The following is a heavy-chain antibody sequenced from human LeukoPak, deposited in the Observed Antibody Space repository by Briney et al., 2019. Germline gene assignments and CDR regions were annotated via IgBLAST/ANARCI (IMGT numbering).Heavy chain of an antibody. D-gene: IGHD3-10*01. CDR2: IYTSGST. Sequence: SETLSLTCTVSGGSISSGSYYWSWIRQPAGKGLEWIGRIYTSGSTNYNPSLKSRVTISVDTSKNQFSLKLSSVTAADTAVYYCARAGSGALRDWGQGTLVTVSS. V-gene: IGHV4-61*02. J-gene: IGHJ4*02. CDR3: ARAGSGALRD. CDR1: GGSISSGSYY.